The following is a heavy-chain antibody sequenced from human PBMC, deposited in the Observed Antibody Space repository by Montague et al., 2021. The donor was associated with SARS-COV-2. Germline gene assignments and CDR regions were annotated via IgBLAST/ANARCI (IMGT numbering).Heavy chain of an antibody. CDR3: AKLLWFRGGFDY. D-gene: IGHD3-10*01. Sequence: SETLSLTCAVYGGSFSGYHWSWIRQPPGKGLEWIGEINHGGSTNYNPSLKSRVTISVDTSKNQFSLKLSSVTAADTAVYYCAKLLWFRGGFDYWGQGTLVTVSS. CDR1: GGSFSGYH. J-gene: IGHJ4*02. V-gene: IGHV4-34*01. CDR2: INHGGST.